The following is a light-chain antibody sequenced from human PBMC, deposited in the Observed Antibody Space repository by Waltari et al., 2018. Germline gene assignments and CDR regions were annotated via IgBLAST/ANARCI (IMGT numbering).Light chain of an antibody. V-gene: IGLV2-14*03. Sequence: QSALTQPASVSGSPGQSITISCTGSSSDIGAYNFVYWYQQHPGKAPQLMIYDVSKRPSGVSNRFSGSKSGNTASLTIYGLQVEDEADYFCSSYTTTNIVVFGGGTELTVL. J-gene: IGLJ2*01. CDR1: SSDIGAYNF. CDR3: SSYTTTNIVV. CDR2: DVS.